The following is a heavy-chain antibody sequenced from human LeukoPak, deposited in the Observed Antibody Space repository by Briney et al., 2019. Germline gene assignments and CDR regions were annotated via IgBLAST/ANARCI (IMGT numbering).Heavy chain of an antibody. J-gene: IGHJ4*02. CDR3: ARRATYYYDSSGYFPPDY. D-gene: IGHD3-22*01. V-gene: IGHV3-21*01. Sequence: TGGSLRLSCAASGFTFSNYSMNWVRQAPGKGLEWVSSISSSSSYIYNADSVKGRFTISRDNAKNSLYLQMNSLRAEDTAVYYCARRATYYYDSSGYFPPDYWGQGTLVTVSS. CDR1: GFTFSNYS. CDR2: ISSSSSYI.